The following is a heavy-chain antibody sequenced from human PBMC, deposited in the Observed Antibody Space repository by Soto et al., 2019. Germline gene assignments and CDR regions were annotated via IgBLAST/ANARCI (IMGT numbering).Heavy chain of an antibody. J-gene: IGHJ5*02. CDR1: GFSVSTSGVG. D-gene: IGHD4-17*01. Sequence: QITLKESGPTLVKPTQTLTLTCTFSGFSVSTSGVGVGWIRQPPGKALEWLALIYWDDDKRYSPSLTSRLTITQDTSKNQVGLTMTNMDPVDTATYYCAYGDYVGNWFDPWGQGTLVTVSS. CDR3: AYGDYVGNWFDP. CDR2: IYWDDDK. V-gene: IGHV2-5*02.